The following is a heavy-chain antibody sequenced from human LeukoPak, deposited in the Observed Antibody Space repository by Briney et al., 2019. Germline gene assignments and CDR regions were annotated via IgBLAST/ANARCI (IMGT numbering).Heavy chain of an antibody. D-gene: IGHD3-22*01. J-gene: IGHJ1*01. CDR3: ARHSKYYYDSSGSYVGYFQH. CDR2: IYYSGST. Sequence: SETLSLTCTVCGGAISVYYWSWIRQPPGKGLEWIGYIYYSGSTNYNPSLKSRVTISVDTSKNQFSLKLSSVTAADTAVYYCARHSKYYYDSSGSYVGYFQHWGQGTLVTVSS. V-gene: IGHV4-59*08. CDR1: GGAISVYY.